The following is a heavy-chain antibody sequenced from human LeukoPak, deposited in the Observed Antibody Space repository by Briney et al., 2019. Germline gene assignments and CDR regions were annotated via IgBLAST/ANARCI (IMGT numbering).Heavy chain of an antibody. J-gene: IGHJ6*02. D-gene: IGHD1-26*01. CDR1: GGSISSYY. CDR2: IYYSGST. V-gene: IGHV4-59*01. CDR3: ARVNIIFGGSYSHYYYYGMDV. Sequence: SETLSLTCTVSGGSISSYYWSWIRQPPGKGLEWIGYIYYSGSTNYNPSLKSRVTISVDTSKNQFSLKLSSVTAADTAVYYCARVNIIFGGSYSHYYYYGMDVWGQGTTVTVSS.